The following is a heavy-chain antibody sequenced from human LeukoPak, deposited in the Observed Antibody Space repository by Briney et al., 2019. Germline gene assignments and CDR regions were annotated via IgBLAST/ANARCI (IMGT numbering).Heavy chain of an antibody. D-gene: IGHD3-22*01. CDR3: AKKYYYDSSGYW. CDR1: GFTCSSYW. V-gene: IGHV3-23*01. Sequence: GGSLRRSGAASGFTCSSYWMSWVRQAPGKGLEWVSAISGSGGSTYYADSVKGRFTISRGNSKNTLYLQMNSLRAEDTAVYYCAKKYYYDSSGYWWGQGTLVTVSS. J-gene: IGHJ4*02. CDR2: ISGSGGST.